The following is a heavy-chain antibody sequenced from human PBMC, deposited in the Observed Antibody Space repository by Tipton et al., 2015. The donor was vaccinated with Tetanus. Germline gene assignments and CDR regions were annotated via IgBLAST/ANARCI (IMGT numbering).Heavy chain of an antibody. V-gene: IGHV4-39*01. D-gene: IGHD6-13*01. CDR2: ISYSGST. CDR1: GASISTNRRFD. CDR3: ARSISAGSVWPYEP. J-gene: IGHJ5*02. Sequence: GLVKPSGTLSLTCAVSGASISTNRRFDWAWIRQPPGKGLEWIGSISYSGSTSYSPSLKSRVTMSVDTSRNKLSLNLTSVTAADPAVYYCARSISAGSVWPYEPWGQGTLVTVSS.